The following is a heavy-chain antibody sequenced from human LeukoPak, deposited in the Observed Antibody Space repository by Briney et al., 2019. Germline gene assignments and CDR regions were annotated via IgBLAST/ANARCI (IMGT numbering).Heavy chain of an antibody. CDR2: ISAYNGNT. V-gene: IGHV1-18*01. Sequence: GASVKVSCKASGHTFTSYGISWVRQAPGQGLEWMGWISAYNGNTNYAQKLQGRVTMTTDTSTSTAYMELRSLRSDDTAVYYCARDLEGRFLEWLLRGSVAFDIWGQGTMVTVSS. J-gene: IGHJ3*02. CDR1: GHTFTSYG. D-gene: IGHD3-3*01. CDR3: ARDLEGRFLEWLLRGSVAFDI.